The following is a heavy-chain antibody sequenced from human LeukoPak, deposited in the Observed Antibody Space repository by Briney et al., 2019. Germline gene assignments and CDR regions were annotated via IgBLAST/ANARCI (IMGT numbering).Heavy chain of an antibody. CDR2: INTNTGNP. V-gene: IGHV7-4-1*02. CDR3: ARVPFVVVGATGNWFDP. D-gene: IGHD1-26*01. J-gene: IGHJ5*02. CDR1: GYTFTNYA. Sequence: VASVKVSCKASGYTFTNYAMNWVRQAPGQGLEWMGWINTNTGNPTYAQGFTGRFVFSLDTLVSTAYLQITRLKPEDTAVYYCARVPFVVVGATGNWFDPWGQGTLVTVSS.